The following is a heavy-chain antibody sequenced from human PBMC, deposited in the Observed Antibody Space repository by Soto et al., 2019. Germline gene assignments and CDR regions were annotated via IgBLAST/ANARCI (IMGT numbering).Heavy chain of an antibody. V-gene: IGHV3-48*01. CDR2: ISSSSTI. CDR3: AGDIVVVPAAMR. D-gene: IGHD2-2*01. Sequence: GGSLRLSCAASGFTFSSYSMNWVRQAPGKGLEWVSYISSSSTIYYADSVKGRFTISRDNAKNSLYLQMNSLRAEDTAVYYCAGDIVVVPAAMRWGQGTLVTVSS. CDR1: GFTFSSYS. J-gene: IGHJ4*02.